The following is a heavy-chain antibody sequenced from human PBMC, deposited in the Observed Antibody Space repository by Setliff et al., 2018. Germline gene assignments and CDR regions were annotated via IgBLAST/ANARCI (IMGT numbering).Heavy chain of an antibody. CDR1: GYIFAGYY. V-gene: IGHV1-18*04. Sequence: ASVKVSCKASGYIFAGYYMHWVRQTPGQGLEWMGWISTYTGNTNYAQKLQGRVTMTTDTSTSTAYLELRSLTSDDTAVYYCSRLVRYCTRTTCQRASGAELWGQGSLVTVSS. D-gene: IGHD2-2*01. CDR3: SRLVRYCTRTTCQRASGAEL. J-gene: IGHJ4*02. CDR2: ISTYTGNT.